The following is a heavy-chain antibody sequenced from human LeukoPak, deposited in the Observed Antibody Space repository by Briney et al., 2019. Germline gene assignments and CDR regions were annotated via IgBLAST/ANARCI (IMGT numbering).Heavy chain of an antibody. CDR2: IGTAGDT. J-gene: IGHJ4*02. V-gene: IGHV3-13*01. CDR1: GFTSRSYD. CDR3: ARGRFYDSSGSDFDF. Sequence: GGSLRLSCAASGFTSRSYDMHWVRQPTGKGLEWVSAIGTAGDTFYPGSVKGQFTISREDDKNSLYLQMNSLRAGDTAVYYCARGRFYDSSGSDFDFWGQGTLVTVSS. D-gene: IGHD3-22*01.